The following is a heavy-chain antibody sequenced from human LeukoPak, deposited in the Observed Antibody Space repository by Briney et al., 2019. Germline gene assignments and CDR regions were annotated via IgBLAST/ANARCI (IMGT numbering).Heavy chain of an antibody. D-gene: IGHD1-26*01. CDR2: ISSSGGTI. CDR1: GFTFSSYE. V-gene: IGHV3-48*03. J-gene: IGHJ4*02. CDR3: ARVRVGAPPGGFDY. Sequence: PGGSLRLSCAASGFTFSSYEMNWVRQAPGKGLEWGSYISSSGGTIYYADSVKGRFTISRDNAKNSLYLQMNSLRAEDTAVYYCARVRVGAPPGGFDYWGQGTLVTVSS.